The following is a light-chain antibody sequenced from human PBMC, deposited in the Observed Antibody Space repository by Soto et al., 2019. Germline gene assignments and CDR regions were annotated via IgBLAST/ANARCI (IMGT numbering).Light chain of an antibody. Sequence: EFVLTQSPRTLSLSPGERATLSCRASQSVSNNYLAWYQQKPGQAPRLLIYGASNRATGIPDRFSGSGSGTDFTLTISRLEPEDFEVYYCQQYGSSGTFGQGTKVDIK. CDR3: QQYGSSGT. CDR1: QSVSNNY. V-gene: IGKV3-20*01. J-gene: IGKJ1*01. CDR2: GAS.